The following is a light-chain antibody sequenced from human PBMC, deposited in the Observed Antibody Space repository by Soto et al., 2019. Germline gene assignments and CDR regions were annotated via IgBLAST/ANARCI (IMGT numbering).Light chain of an antibody. V-gene: IGLV2-14*01. Sequence: QSALTQPASVSGSPGQSITISCTGTSSDVGNYKYVSWYQQHPGKAPKLMIYEVSNRPSGVPDRFSGSKSGTSASLAISGLQSEDEADYYCAAWDDSLNGWVFGGGTKLTVL. CDR1: SSDVGNYKY. J-gene: IGLJ3*02. CDR3: AAWDDSLNGWV. CDR2: EVS.